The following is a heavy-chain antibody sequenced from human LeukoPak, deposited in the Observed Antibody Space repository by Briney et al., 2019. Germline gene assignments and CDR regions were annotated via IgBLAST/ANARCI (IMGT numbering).Heavy chain of an antibody. D-gene: IGHD3-10*01. CDR3: ARVSGSLPVDWYLDL. CDR1: GDSISGYY. J-gene: IGHJ2*01. V-gene: IGHV4-4*07. CDR2: VYYSGIA. Sequence: SETLSLTCSVSGDSISGYYWNWIRQPAGEGLEWIGRVYYSGIANYNLSLKSRVTMSVDTSKNQFSLKLRSVTAADTAVYYCARVSGSLPVDWYLDLWGRGTLVTVSS.